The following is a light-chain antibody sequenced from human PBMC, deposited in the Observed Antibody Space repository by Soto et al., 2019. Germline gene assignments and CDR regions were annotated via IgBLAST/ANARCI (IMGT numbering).Light chain of an antibody. V-gene: IGKV3-15*01. CDR2: GAS. CDR1: QSVSSN. Sequence: EIVMTQSPATLSVSPGERATLSCRASQSVSSNLAWYQQKPGQAPRLLIYGASTRATGIPARFSGSGSGTEFTLPISSLQSEDFAVYYCQQYNNWPPGTFGQGTMVEIK. CDR3: QQYNNWPPGT. J-gene: IGKJ1*01.